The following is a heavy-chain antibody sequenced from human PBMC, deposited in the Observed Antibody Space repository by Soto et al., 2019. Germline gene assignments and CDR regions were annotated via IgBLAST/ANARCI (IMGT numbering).Heavy chain of an antibody. J-gene: IGHJ5*01. Sequence: SETLSLTCAVYGGSFTGYYWTWIRQTPGKGLEWIGEINYRGSTYYNPSLESRITMAVDTSKNQFSLKLSSVTAADTAVYFCAREGRLHWFESWGQGTLVTVSS. CDR1: GGSFTGYY. CDR3: AREGRLHWFES. V-gene: IGHV4-34*10. CDR2: INYRGST.